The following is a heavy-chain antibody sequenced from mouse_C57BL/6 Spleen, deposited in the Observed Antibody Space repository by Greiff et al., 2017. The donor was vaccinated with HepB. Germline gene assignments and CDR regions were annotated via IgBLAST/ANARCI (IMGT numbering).Heavy chain of an antibody. CDR1: GYSFTGYY. CDR3: ARSIGGY. D-gene: IGHD2-14*01. Sequence: EVKLVESGPELVKPGASVKISCKASGYSFTGYYMNWVKQSPEKSLEWIGEINPSTGGTTYNQKFKAKATLTVDKSSSTAYMQLKSLTSEDSAVYYCARSIGGYWGQGTTLTVSS. V-gene: IGHV1-42*01. J-gene: IGHJ2*01. CDR2: INPSTGGT.